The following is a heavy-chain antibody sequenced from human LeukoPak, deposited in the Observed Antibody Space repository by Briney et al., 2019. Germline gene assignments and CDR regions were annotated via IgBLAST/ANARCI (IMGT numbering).Heavy chain of an antibody. J-gene: IGHJ3*02. Sequence: GRSLRLSCAASGFTFSSYGMHWVRQAPGKGLEWVAVIWYDGSNKYYADSVKGRFTISRDNSKNTLYLQMNSLRAEDTAVYYCARDRRLNAFDIWGQGTMVTVSS. CDR3: ARDRRLNAFDI. CDR1: GFTFSSYG. V-gene: IGHV3-33*01. CDR2: IWYDGSNK.